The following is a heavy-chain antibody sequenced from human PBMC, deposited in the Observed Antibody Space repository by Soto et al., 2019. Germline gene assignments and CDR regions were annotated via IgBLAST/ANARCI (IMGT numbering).Heavy chain of an antibody. CDR2: IDPSDSYT. D-gene: IGHD4-17*01. V-gene: IGHV5-10-1*01. J-gene: IGHJ3*02. CDR1: GYSFTSYW. CDR3: ARRNGDYSYAFDI. Sequence: ESLKISFKGAGYSFTSYWISWVRQMPGKGLEWMGRIDPSDSYTNYSPSFQGHVTISADKSISTAYLQWSSLRASDTAMYYCARRNGDYSYAFDIWGQGTMVTVSS.